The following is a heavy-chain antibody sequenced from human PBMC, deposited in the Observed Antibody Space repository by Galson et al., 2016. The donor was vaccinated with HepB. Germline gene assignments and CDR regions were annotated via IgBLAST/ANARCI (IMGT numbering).Heavy chain of an antibody. D-gene: IGHD1-26*01. CDR1: GGSIDSYY. Sequence: ETLSLTCTVSGGSIDSYYWNWIRQPPGKGVEWIGYIYDSGTTNYNPSLKSRVTISVDTTKNQFSLNLSSVTAADTAVYYCARGPSGSYARWFDPWGQGALVTVSS. V-gene: IGHV4-59*01. CDR3: ARGPSGSYARWFDP. J-gene: IGHJ5*02. CDR2: IYDSGTT.